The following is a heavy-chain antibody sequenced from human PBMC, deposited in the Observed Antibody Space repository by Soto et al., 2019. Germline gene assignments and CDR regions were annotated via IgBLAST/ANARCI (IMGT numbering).Heavy chain of an antibody. CDR3: AKIRGYSGYDYVNYYYYYMDV. V-gene: IGHV3-23*01. D-gene: IGHD5-12*01. J-gene: IGHJ6*03. CDR2: ISGSGGST. CDR1: GFTFCSYS. Sequence: GSLRLSCAASGFTFCSYSLNWVRQAPGKGLEWVSAISGSGGSTYYADSVKGRFTISRDNSKNTLYLQMNSLRAEDTAVYYCAKIRGYSGYDYVNYYYYYMDVWGKGTTVTVSS.